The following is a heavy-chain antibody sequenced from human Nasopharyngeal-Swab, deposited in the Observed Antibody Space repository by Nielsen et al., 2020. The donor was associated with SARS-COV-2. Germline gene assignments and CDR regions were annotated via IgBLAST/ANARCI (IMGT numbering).Heavy chain of an antibody. CDR1: GFTFSSYS. CDR2: ISSSSSTI. CDR3: ARTSDVGGGSNGYPDY. Sequence: GESLKISCAASGFTFSSYSMNWVRQAPGKGLEWVSYISSSSSTIYYADSVKGRFTISRDNAKNSLSLQMNSLRAEDTAVYYCARTSDVGGGSNGYPDYWGQGTLVTVSS. D-gene: IGHD3-22*01. J-gene: IGHJ4*02. V-gene: IGHV3-48*04.